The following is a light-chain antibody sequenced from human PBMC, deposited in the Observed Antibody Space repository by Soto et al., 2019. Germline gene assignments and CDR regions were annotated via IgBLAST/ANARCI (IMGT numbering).Light chain of an antibody. CDR1: SSNIGAGYD. CDR2: GAT. CDR3: ISYTSSSTWV. J-gene: IGLJ3*02. Sequence: QSVLTQPPSVSGAPGQRVTISCTGSSSNIGAGYDVHWYQQHPGTAPRLLIYGATHRPSGVPERFSGSRSGSSASLTITGLQTEDESDYYCISYTSSSTWVFGGGTKLTVL. V-gene: IGLV1-40*01.